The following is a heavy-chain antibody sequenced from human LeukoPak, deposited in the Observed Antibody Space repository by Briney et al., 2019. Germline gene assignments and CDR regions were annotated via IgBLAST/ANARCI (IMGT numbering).Heavy chain of an antibody. CDR2: INPSGGST. D-gene: IGHD2-15*01. CDR3: ARDQAFVVVVAATSYYSDY. V-gene: IGHV1-46*01. CDR1: GYTFTSYY. Sequence: ASVKVSCKASGYTFTSYYMHWVRQAPGQGLEWMGIINPSGGSTSYAQKFQGRVTMTRDTSTSTVYMELSSLRSEDTAVYYCARDQAFVVVVAATSYYSDYWGQGTLVTVSS. J-gene: IGHJ4*02.